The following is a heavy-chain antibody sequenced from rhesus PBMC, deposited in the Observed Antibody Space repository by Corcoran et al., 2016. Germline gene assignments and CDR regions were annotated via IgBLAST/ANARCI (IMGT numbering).Heavy chain of an antibody. Sequence: VQLVESGGGLVQPGGSLRLSCAASGFTFSDYYMSWVRQAPGKGLEWIGYIYGSSGSTNYNPSLKNRVTISKDTSKNQFSLKLSSVTAADTAVYYCARDPNPSIAAGLGFDYWGQGVLVTVSS. CDR3: ARDPNPSIAAGLGFDY. CDR2: IYGSSGST. V-gene: IGHV4-76*01. CDR1: GFTFSDYY. J-gene: IGHJ4*01. D-gene: IGHD6-13*01.